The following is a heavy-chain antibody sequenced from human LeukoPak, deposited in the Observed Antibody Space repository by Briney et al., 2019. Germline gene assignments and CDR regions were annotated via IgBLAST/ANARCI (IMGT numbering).Heavy chain of an antibody. J-gene: IGHJ6*02. Sequence: KPSETLSLTCAVYGGSFRGYYWSWIRQPPGKGLEWIGEINHTGSTNYNPSLKSRVTISVDTSKNQFSLKLSSVTAADPAVYYCARLNRVGATLYGMDVWGQGTTVTVSS. D-gene: IGHD1-26*01. V-gene: IGHV4-34*01. CDR1: GGSFRGYY. CDR2: INHTGST. CDR3: ARLNRVGATLYGMDV.